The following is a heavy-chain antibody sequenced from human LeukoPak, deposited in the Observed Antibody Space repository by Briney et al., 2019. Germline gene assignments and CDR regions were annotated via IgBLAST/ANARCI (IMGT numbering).Heavy chain of an antibody. CDR3: ARDSLHNRGKKHYYYYYYMDV. V-gene: IGHV1-2*02. Sequence: ASVKVSCKASGYTFTGHYMHWVRQAPGQGLEWMGWINPNSGGTNYAQKFQGRVTMTRDTSISTAYMELSGLRSDDTAVYYCARDSLHNRGKKHYYYYYYMDVWGKGTTVTISS. J-gene: IGHJ6*03. D-gene: IGHD1-1*01. CDR2: INPNSGGT. CDR1: GYTFTGHY.